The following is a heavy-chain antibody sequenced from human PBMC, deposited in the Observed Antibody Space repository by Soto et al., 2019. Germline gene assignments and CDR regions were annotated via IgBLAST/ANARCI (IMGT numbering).Heavy chain of an antibody. V-gene: IGHV1-69*13. D-gene: IGHD2-21*02. CDR3: ARDWRLAYCGGDCYSEDAFDI. CDR1: GGTFSSYA. J-gene: IGHJ3*02. Sequence: ASVKVSCKASGGTFSSYAIGWVRQAPGQGLEWMGGIIPIFGTANYAQKFQGRVTITADESTSTAYMELSSLRSEDTAVYYCARDWRLAYCGGDCYSEDAFDIWGQGTMVTVSS. CDR2: IIPIFGTA.